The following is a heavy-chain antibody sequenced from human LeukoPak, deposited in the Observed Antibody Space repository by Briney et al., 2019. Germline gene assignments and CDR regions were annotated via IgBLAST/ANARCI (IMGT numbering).Heavy chain of an antibody. Sequence: GGSLRLSCAASGFTFSTYWMKWVRQAPGKGLEWVASIKEDGSDKYYVDSVKGRFSISRDNAKNSLYLQTNSLRTEDTAVYYCAKGGHFNFDYWGQGTLVTGSS. CDR3: AKGGHFNFDY. V-gene: IGHV3-7*01. CDR1: GFTFSTYW. D-gene: IGHD5-12*01. CDR2: IKEDGSDK. J-gene: IGHJ4*02.